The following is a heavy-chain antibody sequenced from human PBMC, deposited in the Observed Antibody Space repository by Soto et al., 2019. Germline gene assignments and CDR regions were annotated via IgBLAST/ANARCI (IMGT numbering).Heavy chain of an antibody. CDR1: RYTFTSYD. CDR2: MNPNSGNT. V-gene: IGHV1-8*01. J-gene: IGHJ4*02. Sequence: GASVKVSCKASRYTFTSYDINWVRQATGQGLEWMGWMNPNSGNTGYAQKFQGRVTMTRNTSISTAYMELSSLRSEDTAVYYCARSRIAVAGIFDYWGQGTLVTVSS. D-gene: IGHD6-19*01. CDR3: ARSRIAVAGIFDY.